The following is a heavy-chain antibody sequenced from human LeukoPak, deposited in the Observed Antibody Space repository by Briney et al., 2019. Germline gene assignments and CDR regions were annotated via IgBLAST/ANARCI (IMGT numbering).Heavy chain of an antibody. CDR1: GYSISSGYH. Sequence: SETLSLTCAVSGYSISSGYHWGWIRQPPGKGLEWIGSIYHSGSTYYNPSLKSRVTISVDTSKNQFSLKLSSVTAADTAVYYCARERLAAAGPGVSDYWGQGTLVTVSS. V-gene: IGHV4-38-2*02. J-gene: IGHJ4*02. D-gene: IGHD6-13*01. CDR2: IYHSGST. CDR3: ARERLAAAGPGVSDY.